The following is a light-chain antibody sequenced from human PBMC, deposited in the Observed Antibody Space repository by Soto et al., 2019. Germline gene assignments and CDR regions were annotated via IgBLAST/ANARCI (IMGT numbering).Light chain of an antibody. CDR2: DAS. CDR1: QDIKKY. J-gene: IGKJ4*01. V-gene: IGKV1-33*01. Sequence: DIQMTQSPSSLAASVGYRLTITYQASQDIKKYLNWYKQKSGKAPKLMSYDASDLETGVPSRFSGSGSGTEFTLTVSSLQAEDFATYYCQQTRTYPSTFGGGTKVDI. CDR3: QQTRTYPST.